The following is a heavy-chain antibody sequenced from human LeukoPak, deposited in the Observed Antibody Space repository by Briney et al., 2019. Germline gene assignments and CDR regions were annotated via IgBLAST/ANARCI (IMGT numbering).Heavy chain of an antibody. J-gene: IGHJ4*02. CDR3: ASPTYYYDSSGYSLEY. D-gene: IGHD3-22*01. Sequence: ASVKVSCKASGYTFTSYDINWVRQATGQGLEWMGWMNPNSGNTGYAQKFQGRVTMTRNTSISAAYMELSSLRSEDTAVYYCASPTYYYDSSGYSLEYWGQGTLVTVSS. CDR1: GYTFTSYD. CDR2: MNPNSGNT. V-gene: IGHV1-8*01.